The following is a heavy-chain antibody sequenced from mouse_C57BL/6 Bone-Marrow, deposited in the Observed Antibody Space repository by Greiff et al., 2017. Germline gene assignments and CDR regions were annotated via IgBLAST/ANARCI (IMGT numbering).Heavy chain of an antibody. CDR3: ARGTVVATFYWYFDV. J-gene: IGHJ1*03. CDR1: GFTFSDYG. D-gene: IGHD1-1*01. Sequence: EVQRVESGGGLVKPGGSLKLSCAASGFTFSDYGMHWVRQAPEKGLEWVAYISSGSSTIYYADTVKGRFTMSRDNAKNTLFLQMTSLRSEDTAMFYCARGTVVATFYWYFDVWGTGTTVTVSS. CDR2: ISSGSSTI. V-gene: IGHV5-17*01.